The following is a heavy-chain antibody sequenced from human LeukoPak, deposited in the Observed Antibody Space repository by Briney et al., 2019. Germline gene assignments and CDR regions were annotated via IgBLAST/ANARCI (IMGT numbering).Heavy chain of an antibody. J-gene: IGHJ4*02. CDR2: ISSNGGST. V-gene: IGHV3-64D*06. CDR1: GFTFSSYA. D-gene: IGHD4-17*01. Sequence: GGSLRLSCSASGFTFSSYAMHWVRQAPGKGLEYVSAISSNGGSTYYADSVKGRFTITRDNSQKTLYLKMSSPRAEDTAVYYCASHNYGDYNCLAYYFDYWGQGTLVTVSS. CDR3: ASHNYGDYNCLAYYFDY.